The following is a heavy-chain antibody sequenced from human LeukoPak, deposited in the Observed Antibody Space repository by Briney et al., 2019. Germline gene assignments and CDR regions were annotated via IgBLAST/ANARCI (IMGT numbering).Heavy chain of an antibody. V-gene: IGHV1-69*04. CDR1: GGTFSSYA. J-gene: IGHJ5*02. CDR3: AAGTLVSGGSNNWFDP. Sequence: SVKVFCKASGGTFSSYAISWVRQAPGQGLVWMGRIIPILGIANYAQKFQGRVTITADQSTSTAYMELSSLRSEDTAVYYCAAGTLVSGGSNNWFDPWGQGTLVTVSS. CDR2: IIPILGIA. D-gene: IGHD2-15*01.